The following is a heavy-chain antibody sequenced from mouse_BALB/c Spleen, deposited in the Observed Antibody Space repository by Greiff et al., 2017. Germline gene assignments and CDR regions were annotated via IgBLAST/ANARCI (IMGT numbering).Heavy chain of an antibody. CDR1: GYTFTSYW. CDR3: ARPLMMTTPYYAMDY. Sequence: QVQLQQSGAELAKPGASVKMSCKASGYTFTSYWMHWVKQRPGQGLEWIGYINPSTGYTEYNQKFKDKATLTADKSSSTAYMQLSSLTSQDSAVYYCARPLMMTTPYYAMDYWGQGTSVTVSS. J-gene: IGHJ4*01. CDR2: INPSTGYT. D-gene: IGHD2-4*01. V-gene: IGHV1-7*01.